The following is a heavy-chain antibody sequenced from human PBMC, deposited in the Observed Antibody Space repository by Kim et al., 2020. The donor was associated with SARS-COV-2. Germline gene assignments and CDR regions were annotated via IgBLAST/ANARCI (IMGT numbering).Heavy chain of an antibody. J-gene: IGHJ4*02. Sequence: AQRFQGRVTMTPDRSTNTAYMELRNLESDDTAVYYCARTPHDSSGYSDYWGQGTLVTVSS. D-gene: IGHD3-22*01. CDR3: ARTPHDSSGYSDY. V-gene: IGHV1-18*01.